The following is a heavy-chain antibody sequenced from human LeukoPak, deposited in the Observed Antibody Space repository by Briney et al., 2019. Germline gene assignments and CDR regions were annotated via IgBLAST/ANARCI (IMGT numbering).Heavy chain of an antibody. CDR2: ISGSGGST. CDR3: AKDEPYSSSWYFEF. J-gene: IGHJ4*02. V-gene: IGHV3-23*01. D-gene: IGHD6-13*01. Sequence: PGGSLGLSCAASGFTVSSNYMSWVRQAPGKGLEWVSAISGSGGSTYYADSVKGRFTISRDNSKNTLYLQMNSLRAEDTAVYYCAKDEPYSSSWYFEFWGQGTLVTVSS. CDR1: GFTVSSNY.